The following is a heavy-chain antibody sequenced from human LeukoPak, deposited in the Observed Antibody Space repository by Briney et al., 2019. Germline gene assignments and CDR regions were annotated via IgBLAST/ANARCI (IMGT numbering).Heavy chain of an antibody. CDR1: GFTFSSYG. Sequence: GRSLRLSCAASGFTFSSYGMHWVRQAPGKGLEWVALIWFDGSNKYYADSVKGRFTISRDNSKNTLYLQMNSLRAEDTAIYYCARSSGGSYPEFDYWGQGTLVTVSS. J-gene: IGHJ4*02. D-gene: IGHD1-26*01. V-gene: IGHV3-33*01. CDR2: IWFDGSNK. CDR3: ARSSGGSYPEFDY.